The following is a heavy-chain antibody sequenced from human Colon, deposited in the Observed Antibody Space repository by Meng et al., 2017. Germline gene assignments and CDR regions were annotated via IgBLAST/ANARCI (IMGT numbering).Heavy chain of an antibody. V-gene: IGHV4-31*03. D-gene: IGHD1-1*01. CDR3: ARGLNEGGLAHNWFDP. CDR1: GGSLSSDTYY. J-gene: IGHJ5*02. CDR2: INHSGST. Sequence: VQLPQLGPGLAKPSQNLSLTCTVPGGSLSSDTYYWTWIRQDPGKGLEWIGIINHSGSTYYNPSLKSRVTMSLDTSKQQFSLKLISVTAADTAVYFCARGLNEGGLAHNWFDPWGQGTLVTVSS.